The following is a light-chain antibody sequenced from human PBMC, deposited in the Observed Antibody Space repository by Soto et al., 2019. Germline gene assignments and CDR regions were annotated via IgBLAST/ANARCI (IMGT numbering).Light chain of an antibody. CDR2: DVS. CDR1: SSDVGGYNY. V-gene: IGLV2-11*01. J-gene: IGLJ1*01. Sequence: QSVLTQPRSVSGSPGQSVTISCTGTSSDVGGYNYVSWYQEQPGKAPKLMIYDVSKRPSGVPDRFSGSKSGNTASLTISGLQAEDEADYYCCSYAGNYSYVFGTGTKVTVL. CDR3: CSYAGNYSYV.